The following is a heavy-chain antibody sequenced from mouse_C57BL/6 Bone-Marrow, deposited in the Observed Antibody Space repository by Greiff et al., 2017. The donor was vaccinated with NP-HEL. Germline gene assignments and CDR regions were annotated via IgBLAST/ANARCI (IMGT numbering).Heavy chain of an antibody. J-gene: IGHJ4*01. CDR3: TADAYYDFYYYAMDY. Sequence: EVQLQQSGTVLARPGASVKMSCKTSGYTFTSYWMHWVKQRPGQGLEWIGAIYPGNSDTSYNQKFKGKAKLTAVTSASTAYMELSSLTNEDSAVFYYTADAYYDFYYYAMDYWGQGTSVTVSS. CDR2: IYPGNSDT. V-gene: IGHV1-5*01. CDR1: GYTFTSYW. D-gene: IGHD2-4*01.